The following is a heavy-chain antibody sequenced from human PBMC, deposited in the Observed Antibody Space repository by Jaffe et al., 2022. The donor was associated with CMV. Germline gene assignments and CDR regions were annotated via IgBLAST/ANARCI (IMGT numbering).Heavy chain of an antibody. Sequence: EVQLVESGGGLVHPGGSLRLSCAASEFTFSVYAMSWVRQAPGKGLEWVSLIRLSSAGIFYADSVRGRFTISRDDSKNTLYLQMDSLRAEDTAMYYCAKTHSSGWLFDYWGQGTLVTVSS. V-gene: IGHV3-23*04. CDR2: IRLSSAGI. D-gene: IGHD6-19*01. CDR1: EFTFSVYA. CDR3: AKTHSSGWLFDY. J-gene: IGHJ4*02.